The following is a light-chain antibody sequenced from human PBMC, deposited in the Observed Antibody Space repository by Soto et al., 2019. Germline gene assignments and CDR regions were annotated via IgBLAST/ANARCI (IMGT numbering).Light chain of an antibody. CDR3: SSYTSSNTYV. CDR1: SSDVGGYNY. CDR2: DVS. Sequence: QSALTQPASVSGSPGQSITVSCTGTSSDVGGYNYVSWYQQHPGKVSQLMIYDVSNRPSGVSNRFSGSKSGNTASLTISGLQAEDEADYYCSSYTSSNTYVFGTGTKVTVL. J-gene: IGLJ1*01. V-gene: IGLV2-14*01.